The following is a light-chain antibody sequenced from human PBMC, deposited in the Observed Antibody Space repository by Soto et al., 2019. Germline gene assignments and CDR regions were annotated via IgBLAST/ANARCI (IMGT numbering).Light chain of an antibody. Sequence: QSALTQPASVSGSPGQSITISCTGSSSDVGGHNSISWYQHHPVKAPKLILYDVKNRPSGVSDRFSGSKSGNTASLTISGLQAEDEADYYCSSNTDSNTVVFGGGTQLTVL. CDR3: SSNTDSNTVV. V-gene: IGLV2-14*03. J-gene: IGLJ2*01. CDR2: DVK. CDR1: SSDVGGHNS.